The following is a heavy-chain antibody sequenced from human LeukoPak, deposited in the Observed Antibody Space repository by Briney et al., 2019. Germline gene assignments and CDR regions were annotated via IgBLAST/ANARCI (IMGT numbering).Heavy chain of an antibody. CDR3: AKTHGYFDQ. D-gene: IGHD3-22*01. CDR2: ISGSGETT. CDR1: GFSFSSYG. J-gene: IGHJ4*02. Sequence: GGSLRLSCAASGFSFSSYGMTWLRQTPAKGLEWVSAISGSGETTYYSDSVKGRFTISRDNSKNTLFLQMNSLRVEDAAMYYCAKTHGYFDQWGQGTLVAVSS. V-gene: IGHV3-23*01.